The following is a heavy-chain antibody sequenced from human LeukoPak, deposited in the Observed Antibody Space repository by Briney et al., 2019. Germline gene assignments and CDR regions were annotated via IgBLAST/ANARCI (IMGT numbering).Heavy chain of an antibody. CDR2: FYYSGST. V-gene: IGHV4-39*07. CDR1: GGSISSSNYY. J-gene: IGHJ4*02. Sequence: SETLSLTCSVSGGSISSSNYYWGWVRQPPGKGLEWIGSFYYSGSTYYNPSLKSRVTIFADTSKNQFSLKLSSVTAADTAVYYCARVYCGGDCYLDYWGQGTLVTVSS. CDR3: ARVYCGGDCYLDY. D-gene: IGHD2-21*02.